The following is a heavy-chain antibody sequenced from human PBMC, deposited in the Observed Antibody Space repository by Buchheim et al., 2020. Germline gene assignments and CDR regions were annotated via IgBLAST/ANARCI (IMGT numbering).Heavy chain of an antibody. V-gene: IGHV4-61*02. J-gene: IGHJ6*02. D-gene: IGHD3-16*01. CDR2: IYTSGST. CDR1: GGSISSGSYY. CDR3: ARENDPRSYYYYGMDV. Sequence: QVQLQESGPGLVKPSQTLSLTCTVSGGSISSGSYYWSWIRQPAGKGLEWIGRIYTSGSTNYNPSPKSRVTISVDTSKNQFSLKLSSVTAADTAVYYCARENDPRSYYYYGMDVWGQGTT.